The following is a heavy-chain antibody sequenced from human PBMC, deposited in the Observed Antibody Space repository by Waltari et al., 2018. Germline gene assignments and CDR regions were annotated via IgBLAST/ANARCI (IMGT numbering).Heavy chain of an antibody. CDR1: GGPFSSFA. Sequence: QVQLVQSGAEVKKPGSSVKVPCKASGGPFSSFASSWARQAPGQGLEWMGGIIPIFGTANYAQKFQGRVTITADESTSTAYMELSSLRSEDTAVYYCARDKDGYNLVLDYWGQGTLVTVSS. CDR3: ARDKDGYNLVLDY. CDR2: IIPIFGTA. V-gene: IGHV1-69*01. D-gene: IGHD5-12*01. J-gene: IGHJ4*02.